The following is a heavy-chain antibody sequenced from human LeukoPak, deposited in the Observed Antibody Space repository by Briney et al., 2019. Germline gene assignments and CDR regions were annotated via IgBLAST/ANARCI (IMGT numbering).Heavy chain of an antibody. CDR1: GFTVSSNY. J-gene: IGHJ4*02. V-gene: IGHV3-66*02. D-gene: IGHD1-14*01. CDR2: IYSGGST. Sequence: PGGSLRLSCAASGFTVSSNYMSWVRQAPGKGLEWVSVIYSGGSTYYADSVKGRFTISRDNSKNTLHLQMNSLRAEDTAVYYCARDLTTEPDYWGQGTLVTVSS. CDR3: ARDLTTEPDY.